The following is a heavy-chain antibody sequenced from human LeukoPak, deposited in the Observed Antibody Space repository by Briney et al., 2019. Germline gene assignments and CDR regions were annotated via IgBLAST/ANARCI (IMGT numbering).Heavy chain of an antibody. J-gene: IGHJ5*02. CDR1: GYTFTIYG. Sequence: ASVKVSCKASGYTFTIYGISWVRQAPGQGLEWMGWISLNNGDAKYAQKLQGRVTMTTDTSTNTAYMELRSLTSDDTAVYLCARDGGREVATITPNWFDPWGQGTLVTVSS. D-gene: IGHD5-24*01. CDR2: ISLNNGDA. V-gene: IGHV1-18*01. CDR3: ARDGGREVATITPNWFDP.